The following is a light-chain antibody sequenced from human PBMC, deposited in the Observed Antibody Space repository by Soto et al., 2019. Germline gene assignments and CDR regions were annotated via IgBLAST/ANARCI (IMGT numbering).Light chain of an antibody. CDR2: AAS. CDR1: QTISTY. Sequence: DIQMTQSPSSLSASVGDRVTITCRASQTISTYLNWYQQKPGKAPKLLIYAASSLQSGVPSRFSGSGSGTGFTLTISRLQPEDFATYYCQQGYSARTFGQGTKVEIK. J-gene: IGKJ1*01. CDR3: QQGYSART. V-gene: IGKV1-39*01.